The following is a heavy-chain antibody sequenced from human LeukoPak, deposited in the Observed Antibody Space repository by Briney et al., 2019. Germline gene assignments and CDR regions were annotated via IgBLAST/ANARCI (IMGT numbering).Heavy chain of an antibody. CDR3: ARDSGSGKYYYYYYMDV. CDR1: GFTFRSYG. J-gene: IGHJ6*03. CDR2: IRNDGSDK. Sequence: PGGSLRLSCAASGFTFRSYGMHWVRQAPGKGLEWVAFIRNDGSDKYYADSVKGRFTISRDNSKKMLYLQMNSLRAEDTAVYYCARDSGSGKYYYYYYMDVWGKGTTVTISS. V-gene: IGHV3-30*02. D-gene: IGHD3-10*01.